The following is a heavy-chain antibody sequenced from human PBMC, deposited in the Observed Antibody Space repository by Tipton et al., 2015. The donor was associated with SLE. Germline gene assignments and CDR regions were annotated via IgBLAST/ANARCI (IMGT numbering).Heavy chain of an antibody. J-gene: IGHJ6*02. CDR2: INHSGST. V-gene: IGHV4-34*01. D-gene: IGHD6-13*01. Sequence: LRLSCAVYGGSFSGYYWSWIRQPPGKGLEWIGEINHSGSTNYNPSLKSRVTISVDTSKNQFSLKLSSVTAADTAVYYCAGSPEQQLVRGYYYYGMDVWDQGP. CDR3: AGSPEQQLVRGYYYYGMDV. CDR1: GGSFSGYY.